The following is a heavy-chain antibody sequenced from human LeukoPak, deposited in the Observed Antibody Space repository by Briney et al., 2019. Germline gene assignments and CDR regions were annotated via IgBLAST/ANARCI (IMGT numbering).Heavy chain of an antibody. V-gene: IGHV1-8*01. CDR3: ARAYGSGSYSPPDY. CDR1: GYTFTSYD. Sequence: ASVKVSCKASGYTFTSYDINWVRQATGQGLEWMGWMNPNSGNTGYAQKFQGRVTMTRNTSMSTAYMELSSLRSEDTAVYYCARAYGSGSYSPPDYWGQGTLVTVSS. D-gene: IGHD3-10*01. CDR2: MNPNSGNT. J-gene: IGHJ4*02.